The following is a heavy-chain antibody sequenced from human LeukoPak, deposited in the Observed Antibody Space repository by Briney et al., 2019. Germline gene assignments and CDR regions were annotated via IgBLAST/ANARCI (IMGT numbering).Heavy chain of an antibody. CDR3: ARLAGGSWPTWFGP. CDR2: IYVSGST. CDR1: GDSISGDY. J-gene: IGHJ5*02. Sequence: SETLSLTCTVSGDSISGDYWAWIRQAPGKGLEWIGHIYVSGSTYYNPSLKSRVSISEDTSKNHFSLRLTSVTAADTAVYYCARLAGGSWPTWFGPWGQGILVTVSS. V-gene: IGHV4-4*09. D-gene: IGHD6-13*01.